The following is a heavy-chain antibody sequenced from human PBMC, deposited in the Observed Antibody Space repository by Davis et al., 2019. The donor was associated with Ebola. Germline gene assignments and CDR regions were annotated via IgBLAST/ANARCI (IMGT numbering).Heavy chain of an antibody. CDR2: INPSGGST. D-gene: IGHD1-1*01. CDR1: GYTFTSYY. V-gene: IGHV1-46*01. J-gene: IGHJ4*02. CDR3: AREGWTTGIDF. Sequence: ASVKVSCKASGYTFTSYYMHWVRQAPGQGLEWMGIINPSGGSTSYAQKFQGRVTMTRDTSISTAYLELRSLTSDDTAVYFCAREGWTTGIDFWGRGTLVIVSS.